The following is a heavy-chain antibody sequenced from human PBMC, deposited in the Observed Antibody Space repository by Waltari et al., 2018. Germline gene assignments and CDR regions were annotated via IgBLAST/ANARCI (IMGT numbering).Heavy chain of an antibody. V-gene: IGHV4-61*09. CDR3: ARFGYSGSSYFY. J-gene: IGHJ4*02. D-gene: IGHD1-26*01. CDR1: GGSISSGSYY. CDR2: IYTRGST. Sequence: QVQLQESGPGLVKPSQTLSLNCTVSGGSISSGSYYWSWIRQPAGKGLEWIGYIYTRGSTNNNPSRKSRVTRSVDTPQTQFSMKLSSVTAADTAVYYCARFGYSGSSYFYWGQGTLVTVSS.